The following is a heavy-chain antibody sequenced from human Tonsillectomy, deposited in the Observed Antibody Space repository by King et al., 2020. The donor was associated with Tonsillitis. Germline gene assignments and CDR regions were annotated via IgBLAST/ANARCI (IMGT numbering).Heavy chain of an antibody. V-gene: IGHV3-48*03. D-gene: IGHD1-26*01. CDR3: ASDTTRRFDY. Sequence: EGQLVQSGGGLVQPGGSLRISCAASGFTFSDYEMNWVRQAPGKGLEWVSFISSSGHTTHYAASVKGRFTISRVNAKNSVFLQMNNLRPEDTAVYYCASDTTRRFDYWGQGTLVTVSS. CDR1: GFTFSDYE. CDR2: ISSSGHTT. J-gene: IGHJ4*02.